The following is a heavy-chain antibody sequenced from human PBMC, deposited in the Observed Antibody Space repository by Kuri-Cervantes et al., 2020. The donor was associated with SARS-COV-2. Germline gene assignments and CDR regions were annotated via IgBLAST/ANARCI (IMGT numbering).Heavy chain of an antibody. CDR2: IYYSGST. J-gene: IGHJ5*02. CDR3: ARGGIAARPGWFDP. CDR1: GGSISSYY. Sequence: ESLKISCTVSGGSISSYYWSWIRQPPGKGLEWIGYIYYSGSTNYNPSLKSRVTISVDTSKNQFSLKLSSVTAADTAVYYCARGGIAARPGWFDPWGQGTLVTVSS. D-gene: IGHD6-6*01. V-gene: IGHV4-59*12.